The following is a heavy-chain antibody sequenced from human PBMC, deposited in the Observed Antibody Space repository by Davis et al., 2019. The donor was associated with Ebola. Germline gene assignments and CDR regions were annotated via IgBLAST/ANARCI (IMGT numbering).Heavy chain of an antibody. D-gene: IGHD3-10*01. CDR3: ASVGVRSPYWFDP. V-gene: IGHV1-46*03. J-gene: IGHJ5*02. CDR2: INPSDGST. CDR1: GHTFTSYY. Sequence: ASVKVSCKASGHTFTSYYIYWVRQAPGQGLEWMGMINPSDGSTTYAQKFQGRVTMTRDTSPSAVHMELSSLRSEDTAVYYCASVGVRSPYWFDPWGQGTLVTVSS.